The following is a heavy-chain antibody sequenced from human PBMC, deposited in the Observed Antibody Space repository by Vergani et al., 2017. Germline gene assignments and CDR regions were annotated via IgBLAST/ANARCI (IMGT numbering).Heavy chain of an antibody. Sequence: QVQLVQSGADFTQPRSSLTLSXSXXPSPFSXXXFXCWRPAPGQGLECFGSFIPILGIANYAQKFQGRVTITADKSTSTAYMELSSLRSEDTAVYYCARVGANWAGRDYWGQGSLVTVSS. J-gene: IGHJ4*02. D-gene: IGHD7-27*01. CDR3: ARVGANWAGRDY. CDR2: FIPILGIA. V-gene: IGHV1-69*04. CDR1: PSPFSXXX.